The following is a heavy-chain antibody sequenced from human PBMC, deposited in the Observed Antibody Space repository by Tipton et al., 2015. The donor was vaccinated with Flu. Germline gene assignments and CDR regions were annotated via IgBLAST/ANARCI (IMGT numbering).Heavy chain of an antibody. D-gene: IGHD5-24*01. Sequence: TLSLTCTVSGDSTSGDHWNWIRQPAGKGLEWIGRIYTSGSTNYNPSLRSRVTISVDTSKSQFSLRLSSVTAADTAVYYCVRSTYGFSAVDFDHWGQGALVTVSS. V-gene: IGHV4-4*07. J-gene: IGHJ4*02. CDR1: GDSTSGDH. CDR3: VRSTYGFSAVDFDH. CDR2: IYTSGST.